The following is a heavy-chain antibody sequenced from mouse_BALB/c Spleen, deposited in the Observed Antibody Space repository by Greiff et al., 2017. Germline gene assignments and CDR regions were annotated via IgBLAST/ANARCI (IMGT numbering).Heavy chain of an antibody. Sequence: EVQLQQSGAELVRSGASVKLSCTASGFNIKDYYMHWVKQRPEQGLEWIGWIDPENGDTEYAPKFQGKATMTADTSSNTAYLQLSSLTSEDTAVYYCNAKYGNYVVTMGLGDYWGQGTSVTVSS. CDR3: NAKYGNYVVTMGLGDY. CDR1: GFNIKDYY. D-gene: IGHD2-10*02. V-gene: IGHV14-4*02. CDR2: IDPENGDT. J-gene: IGHJ4*01.